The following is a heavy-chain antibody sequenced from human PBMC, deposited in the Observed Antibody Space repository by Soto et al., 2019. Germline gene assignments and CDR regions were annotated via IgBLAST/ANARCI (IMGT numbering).Heavy chain of an antibody. CDR3: AKDSTVTTSLYFYYYGFDV. J-gene: IGHJ6*01. V-gene: IGHV3-23*01. CDR1: GFTFNHYA. Sequence: VQLLESGGGLVQPGGSLRLACTASGFTFNHYAMSWVRQAPGKGLEWVSAVSGRGGSTKYEDSVKGRFIISRDNSNSTLYLQMDSLRGEDTVVYYCAKDSTVTTSLYFYYYGFDVWGQVTTVTVSS. D-gene: IGHD4-17*01. CDR2: VSGRGGST.